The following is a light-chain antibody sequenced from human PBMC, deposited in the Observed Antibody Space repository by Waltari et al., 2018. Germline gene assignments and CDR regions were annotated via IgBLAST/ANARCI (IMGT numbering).Light chain of an antibody. V-gene: IGLV2-14*01. CDR2: EVN. Sequence: QSALTQPASVSGSPGQSITISCTGTSSDVGGHNYVSWYQHPPGKAPKLRIYEVNKRPSGVSTRFSGSKSGNTASLTISDLQAEDEADYHCSSYTSSSTVVFGGGTKLTVL. J-gene: IGLJ2*01. CDR3: SSYTSSSTVV. CDR1: SSDVGGHNY.